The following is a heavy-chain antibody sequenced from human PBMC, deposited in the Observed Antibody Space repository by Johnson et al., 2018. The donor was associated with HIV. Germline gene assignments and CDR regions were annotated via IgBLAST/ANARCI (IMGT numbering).Heavy chain of an antibody. CDR3: ARDAVTPI. D-gene: IGHD4-17*01. J-gene: IGHJ3*02. V-gene: IGHV3-64*01. Sequence: VQLVESGGGFVQPGGSLRLSCAASGFTFSSYAMHWVRQAPGKGLEYVSAISSNGGSTYYANSVKGRFTISRDNSKNTLYLQMGSLRAEDMAVYYCARDAVTPIWGQGTMVTVSS. CDR2: ISSNGGST. CDR1: GFTFSSYA.